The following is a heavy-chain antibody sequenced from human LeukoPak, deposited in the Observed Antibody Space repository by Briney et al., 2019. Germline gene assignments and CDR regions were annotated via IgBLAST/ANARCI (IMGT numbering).Heavy chain of an antibody. CDR1: GYSFTSYW. D-gene: IGHD3-9*01. V-gene: IGHV5-51*01. CDR2: IYPGDSDT. Sequence: GESLKISCKGSGYSFTSYWIGWVRQMPGKGLEGMGIIYPGDSDTRYGPSFQGQVTISADKSISTASLPWSSLKASDTAMYYCARARGYFDWLLSFYFDYWGQGTLVTVSS. J-gene: IGHJ4*02. CDR3: ARARGYFDWLLSFYFDY.